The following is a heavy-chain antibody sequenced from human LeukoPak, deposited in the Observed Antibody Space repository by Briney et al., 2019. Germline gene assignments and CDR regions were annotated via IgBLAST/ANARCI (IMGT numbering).Heavy chain of an antibody. CDR1: GFTFDDYG. D-gene: IGHD5-12*01. J-gene: IGHJ4*02. CDR3: ARGGYSGYDYYFDY. Sequence: GGSLRLSCAASGFTFDDYGMSWVRQAPGKGLEWVSGINWNGGSTGYADSVKGRFTISRDNAKNSLYLQMNSLRAEDTALYYCARGGYSGYDYYFDYWGQGTLVTVSS. V-gene: IGHV3-20*04. CDR2: INWNGGST.